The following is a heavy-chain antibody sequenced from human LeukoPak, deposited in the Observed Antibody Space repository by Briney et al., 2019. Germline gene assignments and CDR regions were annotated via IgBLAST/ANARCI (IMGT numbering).Heavy chain of an antibody. CDR1: GGSVSSGSYY. D-gene: IGHD6-19*01. V-gene: IGHV4-61*01. CDR3: ARVSYSSSSY. J-gene: IGHJ4*02. CDR2: IYYSGST. Sequence: SETLSLTCTVSGGSVSSGSYYWSWIRQPPGKGLEWIGYIYYSGSTNYNPSLKSRVTISVDTSKNQFSLKLSSVTAADTAMYYSARVSYSSSSYWGQGTLVTVSS.